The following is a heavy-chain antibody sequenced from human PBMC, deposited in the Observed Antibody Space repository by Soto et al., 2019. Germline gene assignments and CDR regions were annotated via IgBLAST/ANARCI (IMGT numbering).Heavy chain of an antibody. CDR1: EGSFVDYY. CDR2: INHSGST. V-gene: IGHV4-34*01. D-gene: IGHD3-16*02. Sequence: VSEGSFVDYYWSWIRQPPGKGLEWIGEINHSGSTNYNPSLKSRVTISVDTSKNQFSLKLSSVTAADTAVYYCARGQFWGSYRPIDYWGQGTLVIGSS. J-gene: IGHJ4*02. CDR3: ARGQFWGSYRPIDY.